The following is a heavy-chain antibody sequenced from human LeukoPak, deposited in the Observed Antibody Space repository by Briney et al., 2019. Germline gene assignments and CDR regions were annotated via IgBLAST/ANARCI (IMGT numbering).Heavy chain of an antibody. V-gene: IGHV1-69*13. CDR3: AREAKRRIAAAGINNGMDV. CDR1: GGTFSSYA. CDR2: IIPIFGTA. D-gene: IGHD6-13*01. Sequence: SVKVSCKASGGTFSSYAISWVRQAPGQGLEWMGGIIPIFGTANYAQKFQGRVTITADESTSTAYMELSSLRSEDTAVYYCAREAKRRIAAAGINNGMDVWGQGTTVTVSS. J-gene: IGHJ6*02.